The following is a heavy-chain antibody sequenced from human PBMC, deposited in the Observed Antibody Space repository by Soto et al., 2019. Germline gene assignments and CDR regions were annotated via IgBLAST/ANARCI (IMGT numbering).Heavy chain of an antibody. CDR2: ISAYNGNT. Sequence: ASVKVSCKASGYTFTSYGISWVRQAPGQGLEWMGWISAYNGNTNYAQKLQGRVTMTTDTSTSTAYMELRSLRSDDTAVYYCARGSDRRPRYGDYSTGYYYYMDVWGKGTTVTVSS. J-gene: IGHJ6*03. CDR1: GYTFTSYG. V-gene: IGHV1-18*01. D-gene: IGHD4-17*01. CDR3: ARGSDRRPRYGDYSTGYYYYMDV.